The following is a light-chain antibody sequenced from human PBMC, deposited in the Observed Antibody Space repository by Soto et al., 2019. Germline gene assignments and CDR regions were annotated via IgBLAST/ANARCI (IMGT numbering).Light chain of an antibody. CDR1: QSVSSN. Sequence: EIVMTQSPATLSVSPGERATLSCRASQSVSSNVAWYQQKPGQAPRLLIYGAYNRAAGVPARFSGSGSGTEFTLTITRLQSEDIALYYCQKYNSWPPITFGQGTRLEIK. J-gene: IGKJ5*01. CDR3: QKYNSWPPIT. CDR2: GAY. V-gene: IGKV3-15*01.